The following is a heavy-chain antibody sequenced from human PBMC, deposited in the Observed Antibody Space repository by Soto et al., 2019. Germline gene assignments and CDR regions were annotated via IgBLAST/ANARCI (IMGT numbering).Heavy chain of an antibody. CDR2: MSYDGSAK. J-gene: IGHJ4*02. CDR1: GFIFSNNG. CDR3: AIVRVADSALDH. Sequence: QVQLVESGGGVVQPGRSLRLSCAGSGFIFSNNGMHWVRPAPGKGLEWVAFMSYDGSAKFYADSVKGRFTISRDNSKSTLFLHMSNLRAEDTAMYYCAIVRVADSALDHWGQGTLVTVSS. D-gene: IGHD3-10*02. V-gene: IGHV3-30*03.